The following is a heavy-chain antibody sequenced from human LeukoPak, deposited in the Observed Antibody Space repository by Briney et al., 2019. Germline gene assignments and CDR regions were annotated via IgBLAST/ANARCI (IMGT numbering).Heavy chain of an antibody. CDR1: GYTFTSYY. D-gene: IGHD3-22*01. CDR3: ARNTYDSPPGGAFDI. V-gene: IGHV1-46*01. Sequence: ASVKVSCKASGYTFTSYYMHWVRQAPGQGLEWMGIINPSGGSTSYAQKFQGRVTMTRDMSTSTVYMELSSLRSEDTAVYYCARNTYDSPPGGAFDIWGQGTMVTVSS. CDR2: INPSGGST. J-gene: IGHJ3*02.